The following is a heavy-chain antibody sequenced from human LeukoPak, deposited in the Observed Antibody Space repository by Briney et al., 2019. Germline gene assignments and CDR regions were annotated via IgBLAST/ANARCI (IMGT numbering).Heavy chain of an antibody. CDR3: AKLPREYCSSASCPNWFDT. Sequence: GGSLRLSCAASGFNFSTYWMHWVRQAPGKGLVWVSRINSDGSRIRYADFVKGRFTTSRDNSKNTLYLQMNSLRAEDTAVYYCAKLPREYCSSASCPNWFDTWGQGTLVTVSS. J-gene: IGHJ5*02. V-gene: IGHV3-74*01. D-gene: IGHD2-2*01. CDR2: INSDGSRI. CDR1: GFNFSTYW.